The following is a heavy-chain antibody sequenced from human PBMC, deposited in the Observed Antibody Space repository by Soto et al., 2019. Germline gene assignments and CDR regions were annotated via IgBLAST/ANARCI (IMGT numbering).Heavy chain of an antibody. J-gene: IGHJ4*02. V-gene: IGHV3-23*01. CDR3: AKYAGRSWSLFDY. Sequence: GRALRLSCAASGFTFNNYAISWVCQATGQGLERVSSITGGWGGIYYADSVKCRVTSSKDNAKNRLYLQMNSLRAEDTALYYCAKYAGRSWSLFDYWGQGILVAVSS. D-gene: IGHD2-8*01. CDR2: ITGGWGGI. CDR1: GFTFNNYA.